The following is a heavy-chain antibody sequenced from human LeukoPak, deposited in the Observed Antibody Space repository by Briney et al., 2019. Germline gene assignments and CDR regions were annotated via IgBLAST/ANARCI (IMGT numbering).Heavy chain of an antibody. CDR1: GGSFSGYY. CDR2: INHSGST. Sequence: SETLSLTCAAYGGSFSGYYWSWIRQPPGKGLEWIGEINHSGSTNYNPSLKSRVTISVDTSKNQFSLKLSSVTAADTAVYYCARLEEGYGQGGFDYWGQGTLVTVSS. V-gene: IGHV4-34*01. D-gene: IGHD5-12*01. CDR3: ARLEEGYGQGGFDY. J-gene: IGHJ4*02.